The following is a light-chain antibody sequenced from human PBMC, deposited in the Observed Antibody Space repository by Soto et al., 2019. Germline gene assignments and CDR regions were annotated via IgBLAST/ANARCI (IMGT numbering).Light chain of an antibody. CDR3: SSYAGSNNPYV. CDR1: SSDVGGYNY. CDR2: EVS. J-gene: IGLJ1*01. V-gene: IGLV2-8*01. Sequence: QSVLTQPPSASGSPGQSVTISCTGTSSDVGGYNYVSWYQQHPGKAPKLMIYEVSKRPSGVPDRFSGSKSGNTASLTVSGLQAEDEADYCCSSYAGSNNPYVFGTGPKVTVL.